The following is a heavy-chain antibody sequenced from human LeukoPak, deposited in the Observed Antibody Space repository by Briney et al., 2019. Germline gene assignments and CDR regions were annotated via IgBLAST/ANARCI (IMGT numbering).Heavy chain of an antibody. CDR3: ARDEGPRGYSYGYPY. V-gene: IGHV3-66*01. J-gene: IGHJ4*02. Sequence: GSLRLSCAASGFTVSSNYMSWVRQAPGKGLEWVSVIYSGGSTYYADSVKGRFTISRDNSKNTLYLQMNSLRAEDTAVYYCARDEGPRGYSYGYPYWGQGTLVTVSS. CDR2: IYSGGST. D-gene: IGHD5-18*01. CDR1: GFTVSSNY.